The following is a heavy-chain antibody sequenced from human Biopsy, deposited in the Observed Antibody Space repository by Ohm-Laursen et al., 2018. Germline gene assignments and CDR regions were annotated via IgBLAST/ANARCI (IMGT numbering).Heavy chain of an antibody. CDR3: ARDRMTDVFGGPTRTDVFDY. Sequence: ASVKVSCKASGYTFNDYFIHWVRQSPGQGLEWMGWVHPNSGATNSAEKFRGRVTLTRDTSIGAVYIELRRLKSDDAAVYYCARDRMTDVFGGPTRTDVFDYWGRGTLVTVSS. CDR2: VHPNSGAT. V-gene: IGHV1-2*02. D-gene: IGHD3-10*01. J-gene: IGHJ4*02. CDR1: GYTFNDYF.